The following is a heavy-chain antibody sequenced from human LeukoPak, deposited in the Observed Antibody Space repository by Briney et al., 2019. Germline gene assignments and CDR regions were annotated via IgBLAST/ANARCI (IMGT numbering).Heavy chain of an antibody. Sequence: PSETLSLTCTVSGGSISSSSYYWGWIRQPPGKGLEWIGSIYYSGSTYYNPSLKSRVTISVDTSKNQFSLKLSSVTAADTAVYYCARGTGYYKPVDYWGQGTLVTVSS. D-gene: IGHD3-9*01. CDR2: IYYSGST. CDR3: ARGTGYYKPVDY. J-gene: IGHJ4*02. V-gene: IGHV4-39*07. CDR1: GGSISSSSYY.